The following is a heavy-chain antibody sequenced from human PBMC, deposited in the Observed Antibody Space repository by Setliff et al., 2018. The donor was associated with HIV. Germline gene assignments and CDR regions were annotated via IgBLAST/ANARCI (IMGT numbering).Heavy chain of an antibody. CDR1: GYIFTNYG. CDR3: ARVGPESLPYPWDDEADTFDI. V-gene: IGHV1-18*01. J-gene: IGHJ3*02. CDR2: ITGYNGNT. Sequence: GASVKVSCKASGYIFTNYGISWVRQAPGQGLEWMGWITGYNGNTNYAEKFQGKVTMTIDTSTSTPYLELRSLRSDDTAVYYCARVGPESLPYPWDDEADTFDIWGQGTMVTVSS. D-gene: IGHD1-1*01.